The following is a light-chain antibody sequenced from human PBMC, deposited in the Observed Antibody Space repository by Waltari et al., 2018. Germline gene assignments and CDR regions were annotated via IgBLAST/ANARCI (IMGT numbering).Light chain of an antibody. CDR2: EGS. CDR3: GSYTTSSAPGV. CDR1: DSDVGAYDF. Sequence: QSALTQPASVSGSPGQSITISCSGTDSDVGAYDFVSWYQQHPGTAPHLIIYEGSNRPAGISKRFSASKSGNTASLTISGHQAEDEADYYCGSYTTSSAPGVFGTGTRVTVL. J-gene: IGLJ1*01. V-gene: IGLV2-14*01.